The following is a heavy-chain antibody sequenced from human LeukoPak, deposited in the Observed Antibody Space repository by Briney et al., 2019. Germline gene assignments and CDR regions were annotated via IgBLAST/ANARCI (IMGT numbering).Heavy chain of an antibody. V-gene: IGHV4-59*08. J-gene: IGHJ3*02. D-gene: IGHD5-18*01. CDR3: ARHVDTALIGAFHI. CDR2: VTYTGS. Sequence: SETLSLTCTVSGGSISSYYWSWIRQPPGKGLEWIGYVTYTGSKYNPSLKSRVTISTDRSKKEVSLRLSSVTAADTAMYFCARHVDTALIGAFHIWGQGTMVTVS. CDR1: GGSISSYY.